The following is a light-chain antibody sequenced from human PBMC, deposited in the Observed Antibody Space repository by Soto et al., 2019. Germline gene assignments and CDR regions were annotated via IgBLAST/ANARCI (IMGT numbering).Light chain of an antibody. CDR3: QQYGSSPWT. Sequence: IVLTQSPGTLSLSPGERATLSCRASQSIGSNYLAWYQQKIGQAPRLLIYGASSRATGIPDRFSGSGSGTDFTLTISRLEPEDFAVYYCQQYGSSPWTFGQGTKVEIK. CDR2: GAS. V-gene: IGKV3-20*01. CDR1: QSIGSNY. J-gene: IGKJ1*01.